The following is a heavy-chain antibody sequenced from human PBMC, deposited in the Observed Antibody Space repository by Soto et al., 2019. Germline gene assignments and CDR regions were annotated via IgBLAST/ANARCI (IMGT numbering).Heavy chain of an antibody. CDR3: ARHGIVVVVAATPRFWDWIDP. Sequence: SETLSLTCTVSGGSISSSSYYWGWIRQPPGKGLEWIGSIYYSGSTYYNPSLKSRVTISVDTSKNQFSLKLSSVTAADTAVYYCARHGIVVVVAATPRFWDWIDPWGQGTLVTVST. CDR2: IYYSGST. J-gene: IGHJ5*02. CDR1: GGSISSSSYY. V-gene: IGHV4-39*01. D-gene: IGHD2-15*01.